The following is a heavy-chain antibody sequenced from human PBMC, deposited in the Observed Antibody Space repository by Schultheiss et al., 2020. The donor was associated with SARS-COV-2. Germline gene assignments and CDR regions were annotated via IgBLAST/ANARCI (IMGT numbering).Heavy chain of an antibody. V-gene: IGHV3-20*04. D-gene: IGHD2-2*01. CDR1: GFTFSDYY. Sequence: GGSLRLSCAASGFTFSDYYMSWVRQAPGKGLEWVSGISWNSGSIGYADSVKGRFTISRDNSKNTLYLQMNSLRAEDTAVYYCATAAIVVPAAMGAFDIWGQGTMVTVSS. J-gene: IGHJ3*02. CDR3: ATAAIVVPAAMGAFDI. CDR2: ISWNSGSI.